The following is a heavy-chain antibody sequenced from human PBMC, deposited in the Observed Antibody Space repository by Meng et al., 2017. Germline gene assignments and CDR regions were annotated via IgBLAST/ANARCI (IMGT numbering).Heavy chain of an antibody. CDR2: IYRGGST. J-gene: IGHJ4*02. CDR3: AREYGGHLGFDY. Sequence: EVQLGEPGGGLSRPGASLRLSCAASGVTVSSNFMSWVRQAPGKGLEWVAVIYRGGSTSYADHVKGRLTTTRENYTNTLYLQMNSLRAEDTAVYYCAREYGGHLGFDYWGQGTLVTVSS. D-gene: IGHD4-23*01. CDR1: GVTVSSNF. V-gene: IGHV3-53*01.